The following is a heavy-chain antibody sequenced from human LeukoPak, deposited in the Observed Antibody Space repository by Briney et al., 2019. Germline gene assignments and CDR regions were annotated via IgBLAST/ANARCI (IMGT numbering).Heavy chain of an antibody. J-gene: IGHJ4*02. V-gene: IGHV3-48*01. CDR2: ISRDSGTI. CDR3: ASLPGAVAVDY. D-gene: IGHD6-19*01. Sequence: GGSLRLSCTASGFVLSDYSMNWVRQAPGKGVEWLSYISRDSGTIYYADSVKGRFTISRDNARNSLFLQMSRLRAEDTAVYYCASLPGAVAVDYWGQGTLVTVSS. CDR1: GFVLSDYS.